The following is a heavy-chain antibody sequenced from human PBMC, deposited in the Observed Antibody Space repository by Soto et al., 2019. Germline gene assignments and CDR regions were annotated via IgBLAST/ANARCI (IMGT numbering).Heavy chain of an antibody. CDR2: IYPGDSDT. Sequence: GESLKISCKGSGYSFTSYWIDWVRQMPGKGLEWMGIIYPGDSDTRYSPSFQGQVTISADKSISTAYLQWSSLKASDTAMYYCARSPNDYYGSGSFDYWGQGTLVTVSS. J-gene: IGHJ4*02. V-gene: IGHV5-51*01. CDR3: ARSPNDYYGSGSFDY. CDR1: GYSFTSYW. D-gene: IGHD3-10*01.